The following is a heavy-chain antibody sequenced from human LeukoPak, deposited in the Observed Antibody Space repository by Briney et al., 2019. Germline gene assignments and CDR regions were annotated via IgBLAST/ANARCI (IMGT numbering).Heavy chain of an antibody. CDR3: AKYARFAREIDY. V-gene: IGHV3-23*01. CDR1: GFTFGSYA. Sequence: GGSLRLSCAASGFTFGSYAMSWVRQAPGKGLEWVSTIGGSGDTTYYADSVKGRFTISRDNPKSTLYLQMSSLRAEDTAVYYCAKYARFAREIDYWGQGTLVTVSP. J-gene: IGHJ4*02. D-gene: IGHD3-10*01. CDR2: IGGSGDTT.